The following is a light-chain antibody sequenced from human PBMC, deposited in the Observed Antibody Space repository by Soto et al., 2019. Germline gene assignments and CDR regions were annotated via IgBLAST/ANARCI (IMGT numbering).Light chain of an antibody. CDR2: GAS. J-gene: IGKJ1*01. CDR1: QSVNSN. V-gene: IGKV3-15*01. Sequence: EIVITQSPATLSVSPGERATLSCRASQSVNSNLAWYQQKPGQAPRLLIYGASTRDTGIPARFSGSESGTEFTITISSLQSEDFAVYYGQQYNNWLPMAFGRGPKVAIK. CDR3: QQYNNWLPMA.